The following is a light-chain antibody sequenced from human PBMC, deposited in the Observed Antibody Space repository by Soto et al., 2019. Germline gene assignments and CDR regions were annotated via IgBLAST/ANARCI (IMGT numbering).Light chain of an antibody. CDR3: QQTYSVLPYP. CDR2: AAS. Sequence: DIQMTQSPSSLSASIGDRVTITCRASQNIRTYLNWYQQKPGQAPDLLVFAASNLQTGVPSRFSGGGSGTDFTLTISSLQPEDFATYYCQQTYSVLPYPFGQGPKLEIK. V-gene: IGKV1-39*01. J-gene: IGKJ2*01. CDR1: QNIRTY.